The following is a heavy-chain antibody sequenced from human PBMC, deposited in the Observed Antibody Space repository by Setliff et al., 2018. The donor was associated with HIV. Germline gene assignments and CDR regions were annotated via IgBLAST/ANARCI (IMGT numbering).Heavy chain of an antibody. Sequence: ASVKVSCKTSGYAFVGQYIHGVRQAPGQGPEWVGLINPNGDRTSYSQQFQGRITMTSDTSTSTVFMRLQSLTPEDTAIYYCARERPGYGNYPDYWGQGTLVTVSS. V-gene: IGHV1-46*01. D-gene: IGHD5-18*01. CDR2: INPNGDRT. CDR1: GYAFVGQY. CDR3: ARERPGYGNYPDY. J-gene: IGHJ4*02.